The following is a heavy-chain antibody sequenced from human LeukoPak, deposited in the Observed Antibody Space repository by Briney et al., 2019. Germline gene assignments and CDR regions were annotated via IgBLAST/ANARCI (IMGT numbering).Heavy chain of an antibody. CDR1: GFTFSSST. CDR2: ISYDGSNK. D-gene: IGHD5-18*01. V-gene: IGHV3-30*04. Sequence: GGSLRLSCAASGFTFSSSTMSWVRQAPGKGLEWVAVISYDGSNKYYADSVKGRFTISRDNSKNTLYLQMNSLRAEDTAVYYCAREWVQLWFDYWGQGTLVTVSS. CDR3: AREWVQLWFDY. J-gene: IGHJ4*02.